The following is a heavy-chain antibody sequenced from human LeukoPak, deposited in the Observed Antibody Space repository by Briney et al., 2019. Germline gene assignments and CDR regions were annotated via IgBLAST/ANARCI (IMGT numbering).Heavy chain of an antibody. D-gene: IGHD3-9*01. CDR1: GGSIRRYY. V-gene: IGHV4-59*01. Sequence: PSETLSLTCSVSGGSIRRYYWNWIRQPPGKGLEWIGYIYSSGSTNYHPSLESRLTISLHTSKNQFSLRLTSVTAADTAVYYCARGENYNILTGPPYFDLWGQGTLVTVSS. CDR3: ARGENYNILTGPPYFDL. J-gene: IGHJ4*02. CDR2: IYSSGST.